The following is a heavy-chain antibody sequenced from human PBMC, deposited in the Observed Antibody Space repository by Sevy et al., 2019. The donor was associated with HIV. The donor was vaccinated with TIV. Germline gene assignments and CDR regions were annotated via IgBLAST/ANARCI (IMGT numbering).Heavy chain of an antibody. CDR2: TKYDGSDK. V-gene: IGHV3-7*01. CDR3: AREGYGFDI. CDR1: GFTFNSYW. Sequence: GGSLRLSCAASGFTFNSYWMSWVRQAPGKGLEWLANTKYDGSDKYYVGSVRGRFTNSRDNDKKSLYLQMNSLRAEDTAVYYCAREGYGFDIWGQGTMVTVSS. J-gene: IGHJ3*02. D-gene: IGHD2-15*01.